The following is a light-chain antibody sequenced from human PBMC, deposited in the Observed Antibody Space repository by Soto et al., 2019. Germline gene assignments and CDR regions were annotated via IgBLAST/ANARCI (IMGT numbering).Light chain of an antibody. CDR2: RDS. J-gene: IGLJ2*01. CDR3: ATREGSLRAPVV. V-gene: IGLV1-47*01. Sequence: QSVLAQPPSASGTPGQGVTISCSGTSSNIGSNYVYWYQQLQGTAPKVLIYRDSQRPPGVPDRFSGSKSGTSASLAISGLLSEDEAEYYCATREGSLRAPVVFGGGTQLTVL. CDR1: SSNIGSNY.